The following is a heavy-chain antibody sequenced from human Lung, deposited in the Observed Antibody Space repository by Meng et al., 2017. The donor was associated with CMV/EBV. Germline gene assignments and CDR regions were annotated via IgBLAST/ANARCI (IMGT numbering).Heavy chain of an antibody. CDR2: ISGGGGTI. V-gene: IGHV3-11*04. Sequence: SCPASGFMFRDYYITWNRQAPGKGLEWVSYISGGGGTIYYADSVKGRFIISRENARNSLYLQMNSLRAAETAVYYCVGAACLRNYSDYWGQGMXVTVSS. J-gene: IGHJ4*02. D-gene: IGHD1-14*01. CDR3: VGAACLRNYSDY. CDR1: GFMFRDYY.